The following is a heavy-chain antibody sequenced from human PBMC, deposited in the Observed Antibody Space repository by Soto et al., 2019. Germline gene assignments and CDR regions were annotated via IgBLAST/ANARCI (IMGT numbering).Heavy chain of an antibody. D-gene: IGHD2-2*01. CDR2: ISSSSSYI. CDR1: GFTFSSYS. V-gene: IGHV3-21*01. CDR3: ARAGIVVVPAAIWGPYEKRSDHWYFDL. J-gene: IGHJ2*01. Sequence: EVQLVESGGGLVKPGGSLRLSCAASGFTFSSYSMNWVRQAPGKGLEWVSSISSSSSYIYYADSVKGRFTISRDNAKNSLYMQMNSLRAEDTAVYYCARAGIVVVPAAIWGPYEKRSDHWYFDLWGRGTLVTVSS.